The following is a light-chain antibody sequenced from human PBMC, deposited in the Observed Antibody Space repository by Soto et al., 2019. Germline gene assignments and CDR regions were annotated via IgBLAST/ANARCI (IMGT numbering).Light chain of an antibody. V-gene: IGKV3-20*01. J-gene: IGKJ2*01. CDR1: QSVSSWH. CDR2: GAS. Sequence: EIVLTQSPGTLSLSPGERATLSCRASQSVSSWHLAWYQQKPGQAPRLLIYGASSRATGIPDRFSGSGSGTDFTLTISRLEPEDFAVYYCQQYGSPPPYTFGQGTKLEIK. CDR3: QQYGSPPPYT.